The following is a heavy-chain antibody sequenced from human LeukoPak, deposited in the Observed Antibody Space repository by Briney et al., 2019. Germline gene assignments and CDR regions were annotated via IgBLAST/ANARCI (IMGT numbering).Heavy chain of an antibody. J-gene: IGHJ5*02. CDR3: ARSGQRSMRFGET. CDR2: INRSGST. V-gene: IGHV4-34*01. D-gene: IGHD3-10*01. CDR1: GGSFSGYY. Sequence: PSETLSLTCAVYGGSFSGYYWSWIRQPPGKGLEWIGEINRSGSTNYNPSLKSRVTISVDTSKNQFSLKLSSVTAADTAVYYCARSGQRSMRFGETWGQGTLVTVSS.